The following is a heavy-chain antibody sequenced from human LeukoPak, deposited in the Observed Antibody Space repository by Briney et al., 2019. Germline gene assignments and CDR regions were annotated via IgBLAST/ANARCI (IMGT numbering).Heavy chain of an antibody. CDR1: GGTFSSYA. Sequence: ASVKVSCKASGGTFSSYAISWVRQAPGQGLEWMGRIIPILGIANYAQKFQGRVTITADKSTSTACMELSSLRSEDTAVYYCARDDYGDYTDARFFDYWGQGTLVTVSS. D-gene: IGHD4-17*01. J-gene: IGHJ4*02. CDR3: ARDDYGDYTDARFFDY. V-gene: IGHV1-69*04. CDR2: IIPILGIA.